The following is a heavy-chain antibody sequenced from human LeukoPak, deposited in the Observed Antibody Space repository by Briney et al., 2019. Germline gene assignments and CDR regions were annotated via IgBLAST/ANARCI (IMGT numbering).Heavy chain of an antibody. J-gene: IGHJ5*02. CDR3: ARGPQKPYNAYDGSFDP. V-gene: IGHV3-30-3*01. CDR1: GFTFSSYA. Sequence: GGSLRLSCAASGFTFSSYAMHWVRQAPGKGLEWVAVISYDGSNKYYADSVKGRFTISRDNSKNTLYLQMNSLRAEDTAVYYCARGPQKPYNAYDGSFDPWGQGILVIVSS. D-gene: IGHD5-12*01. CDR2: ISYDGSNK.